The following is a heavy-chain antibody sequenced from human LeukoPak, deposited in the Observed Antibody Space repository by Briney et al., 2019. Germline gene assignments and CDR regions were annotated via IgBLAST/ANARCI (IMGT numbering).Heavy chain of an antibody. CDR2: ISSSGGST. V-gene: IGHV3-64*01. Sequence: GGSLRLSCAASGFTFSSYAMHWVRQAPGKGLEYVSAISSSGGSTYYANSVKGRFTISRDNSKNTLYLQMGSLRAEDMAVYYCARDHRDSSGYYYAPGIFDYWGQGTLVTVSS. D-gene: IGHD3-22*01. CDR3: ARDHRDSSGYYYAPGIFDY. J-gene: IGHJ4*02. CDR1: GFTFSSYA.